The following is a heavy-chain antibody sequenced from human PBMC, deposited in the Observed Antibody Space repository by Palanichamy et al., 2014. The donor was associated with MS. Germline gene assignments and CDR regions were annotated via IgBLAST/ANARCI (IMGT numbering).Heavy chain of an antibody. CDR3: ARHILSRYGSSWCFDY. J-gene: IGHJ4*02. CDR1: GFTFSRYW. V-gene: IGHV3-7*03. D-gene: IGHD6-13*01. CDR2: IKQDGSEK. Sequence: EVQLVESGGGLVQPGGSLRVSCAASGFTFSRYWMSWVRQAPGKGLEWVANIKQDGSEKYYVDSVKGRFTISRDNAQNSLYLQMNSLRAEDTAVYYCARHILSRYGSSWCFDYWGQGTLVTVSS.